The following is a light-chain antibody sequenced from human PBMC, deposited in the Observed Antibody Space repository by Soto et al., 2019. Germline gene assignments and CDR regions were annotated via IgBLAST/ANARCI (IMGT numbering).Light chain of an antibody. CDR1: QTIFRW. Sequence: DIPMTQSPSTLSASVGDRVTITSRASQTIFRWLAWYQQRPGKAPNLLISDASDLQSGVPSRFSGSGSGAEFTLTIGRLQPDDFATYYCQQYNSYPWTFGQGTKVEF. V-gene: IGKV1-5*01. CDR3: QQYNSYPWT. CDR2: DAS. J-gene: IGKJ1*01.